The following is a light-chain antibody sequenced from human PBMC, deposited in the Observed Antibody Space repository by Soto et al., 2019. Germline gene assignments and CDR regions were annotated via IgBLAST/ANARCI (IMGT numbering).Light chain of an antibody. CDR3: TSYTSSSPLYV. J-gene: IGLJ1*01. Sequence: QSVLTQPASVYGSPGQSITISCTGTSSDVGGYNYVSWYQHHPGKAPKVMIYDVSNRPSGVPNRFSGSKSGNTASLTISGLQAEDEADYYCTSYTSSSPLYVFGTGTKVTVL. CDR2: DVS. V-gene: IGLV2-14*03. CDR1: SSDVGGYNY.